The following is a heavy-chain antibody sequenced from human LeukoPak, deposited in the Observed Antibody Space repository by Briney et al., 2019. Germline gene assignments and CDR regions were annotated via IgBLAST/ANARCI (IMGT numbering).Heavy chain of an antibody. Sequence: PGGSLRLSCAASGFTFSSYSMNWVRQAPGKGLEWVSSISSSSSYIYYADSVKGRFTISRDNAKNSLYLQMNSLRAEDTAVYCCARDSPYYYDSSGYYGGDAFDIWGQGTMVTVSS. CDR2: ISSSSSYI. CDR3: ARDSPYYYDSSGYYGGDAFDI. D-gene: IGHD3-22*01. V-gene: IGHV3-21*01. CDR1: GFTFSSYS. J-gene: IGHJ3*02.